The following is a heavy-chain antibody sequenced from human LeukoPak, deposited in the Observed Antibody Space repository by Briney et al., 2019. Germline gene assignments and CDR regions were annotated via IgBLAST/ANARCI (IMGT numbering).Heavy chain of an antibody. J-gene: IGHJ4*02. V-gene: IGHV1-46*01. CDR2: IHPSGGGT. CDR1: GYTSTSYY. CDR3: ARMEMDPAMVTNYFDY. Sequence: GASVKVSCKASGYTSTSYYMHWVRQAPGQGLEWMGVIHPSGGGTNYAPKFQGRVTMTRDTSTTTVFMEMSSLTSEDTAIYYCARMEMDPAMVTNYFDYWGQGTLVTVSS. D-gene: IGHD5-18*01.